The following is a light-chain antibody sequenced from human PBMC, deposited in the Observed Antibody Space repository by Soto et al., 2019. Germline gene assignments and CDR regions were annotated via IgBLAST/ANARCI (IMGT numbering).Light chain of an antibody. CDR3: QQYVSLPIT. CDR2: KAS. V-gene: IGKV1-5*03. Sequence: DIQMTQSPSTLSASVGDRVTITCRASQNIGTYLAWYQQKPGRAPNFLIYKASSLESGVPSRFSGSGSGTEFSLTISSLQFDDSAIYYCQQYVSLPITFGQGTRLEIK. J-gene: IGKJ5*01. CDR1: QNIGTY.